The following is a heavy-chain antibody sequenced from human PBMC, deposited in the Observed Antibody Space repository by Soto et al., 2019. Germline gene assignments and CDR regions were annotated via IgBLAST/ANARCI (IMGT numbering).Heavy chain of an antibody. CDR1: GGSISSGDYY. V-gene: IGHV4-30-4*01. J-gene: IGHJ4*02. CDR2: IYYSGST. CDR3: ASRKSSPYFDY. Sequence: SETLSLTCTVSGGSISSGDYYWSWIRQPPGKGLEWIGNIYYSGSTYYNPSLKSRVTISVDTSKKQFPLKLSSVTAADTAVYYCASRKSSPYFDYWGQGTLVTVS. D-gene: IGHD3-10*01.